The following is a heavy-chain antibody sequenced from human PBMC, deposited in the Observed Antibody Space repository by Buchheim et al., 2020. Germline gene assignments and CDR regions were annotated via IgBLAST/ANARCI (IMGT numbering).Heavy chain of an antibody. Sequence: QLVESGGGLVQPGGSLRLSCAASGFTFSSYSMNWVRQAPGKGLEWISYIRSSGTTIYYADSVKGRFTISRDNTKNSLYLQMNSLRDEDTAVYYCTREGYYYDSSGYYPFDHWGQGTL. J-gene: IGHJ4*02. CDR2: IRSSGTTI. CDR3: TREGYYYDSSGYYPFDH. V-gene: IGHV3-48*02. CDR1: GFTFSSYS. D-gene: IGHD3-22*01.